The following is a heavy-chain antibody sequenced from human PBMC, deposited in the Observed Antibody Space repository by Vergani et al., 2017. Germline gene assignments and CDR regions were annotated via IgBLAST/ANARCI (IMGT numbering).Heavy chain of an antibody. CDR3: ARGRSVLXYFDWLGYYYGMDV. V-gene: IGHV4-30-4*08. D-gene: IGHD3-9*01. J-gene: IGHJ6*02. CDR2: IYYSGST. CDR1: GGSISSGDYY. Sequence: QVQLQESGPGLVKPSQTLSLTCTVSGGSISSGDYYWSWIRQPPGKGLEWIGYIYYSGSTYYNPSLKSRVTISVDTSKNQFSLNLSAVTAADTAVYYCARGRSVLXYFDWLGYYYGMDVWGQGTTVTVSS.